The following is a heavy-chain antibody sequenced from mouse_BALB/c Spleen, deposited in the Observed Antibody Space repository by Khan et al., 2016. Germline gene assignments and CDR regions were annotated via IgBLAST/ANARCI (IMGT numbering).Heavy chain of an antibody. Sequence: EVELVESGGGLVKPGGSLKLSCAASGFTFSDYYMYWVRQTPEKRLEWVATISDGGSYTYYPDSVKGRLTISRDNAKNNLYLQMSSLKSDDTAMYYCAREGLRRGFAYWGQGTLVTVSA. CDR3: AREGLRRGFAY. CDR1: GFTFSDYY. V-gene: IGHV5-4*02. J-gene: IGHJ3*01. CDR2: ISDGGSYT. D-gene: IGHD2-4*01.